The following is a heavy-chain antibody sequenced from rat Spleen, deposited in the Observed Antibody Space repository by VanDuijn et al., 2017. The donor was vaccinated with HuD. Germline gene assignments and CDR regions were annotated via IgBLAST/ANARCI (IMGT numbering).Heavy chain of an antibody. CDR1: GFTFSNFD. Sequence: EVQLVESDGGLVQPGRSLKLSCAASGFTFSNFDMAWVRQAPTKGLEWVTSISPSGVTYYRDSVKGRFVISKDDAKNTGNLQMNNLRSEDTAIYYCTSRGSNYRNWFANWGQGTLVTVSS. D-gene: IGHD1-10*01. CDR2: ISPSGVT. J-gene: IGHJ3*01. CDR3: TSRGSNYRNWFAN. V-gene: IGHV5S13*01.